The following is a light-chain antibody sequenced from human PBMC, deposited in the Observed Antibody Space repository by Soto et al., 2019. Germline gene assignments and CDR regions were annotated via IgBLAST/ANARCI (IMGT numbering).Light chain of an antibody. J-gene: IGKJ2*01. CDR1: QSVSSAF. CDR3: QQYGDSPPT. V-gene: IGKV3-20*01. CDR2: AAA. Sequence: IVLTQSPGTLSLSPGERATLSCRASQSVSSAFFAWYQQKPGQPLRLLIYAAASRATGIPDRFSGSGSATDFTLTISRLEPEDFAVYYCQQYGDSPPTCGRGTKVEIK.